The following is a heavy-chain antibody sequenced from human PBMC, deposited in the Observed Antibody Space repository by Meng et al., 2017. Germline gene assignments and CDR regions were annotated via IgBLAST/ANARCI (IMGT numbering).Heavy chain of an antibody. D-gene: IGHD6-13*01. Sequence: QGQLMESGLRVERPGASWKLSCKASGYTFAATWIQWVRSAPGQGLEWMGRIDPNSDNTHCAQKFQGRVTMTRDTSISTAYMELSGLRSDDTAVYYCARDEDISAAGYLLGDFWGQGTLVTVSS. CDR2: IDPNSDNT. CDR1: GYTFAATW. V-gene: IGHV1-2*06. CDR3: ARDEDISAAGYLLGDF. J-gene: IGHJ4*02.